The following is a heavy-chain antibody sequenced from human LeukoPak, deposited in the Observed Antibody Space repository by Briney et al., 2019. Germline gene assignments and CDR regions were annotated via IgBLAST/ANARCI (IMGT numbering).Heavy chain of an antibody. J-gene: IGHJ4*02. V-gene: IGHV1-2*06. CDR3: ARVGAAYQDSNY. CDR1: GYTFTGYY. CDR2: LNPNSGGT. Sequence: SVKVSCKASGYTFTGYYMHWVRQAPGQGLEWMGRLNPNSGGTNYAQKFQGRVTMTRDTSISTAYMSRLRSDDTAVYFCARVGAAYQDSNYWGQGTLVTVSS. D-gene: IGHD1-26*01.